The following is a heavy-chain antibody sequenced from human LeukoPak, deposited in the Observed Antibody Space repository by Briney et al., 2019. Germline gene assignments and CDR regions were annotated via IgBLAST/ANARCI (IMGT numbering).Heavy chain of an antibody. J-gene: IGHJ4*02. D-gene: IGHD3-10*01. CDR3: ARAWDPPTMVRGYPSPGY. CDR1: GFTFTSFA. Sequence: PVGSLRLSCAASGFTFTSFAMSWVRPGLLKGLEWVSTIRGSGSPTDFAASVKGRFIISRDNSKNTLYLQMNSLRAEDTAVYYCARAWDPPTMVRGYPSPGYWGQGTLVTVSS. CDR2: IRGSGSPT. V-gene: IGHV3-23*01.